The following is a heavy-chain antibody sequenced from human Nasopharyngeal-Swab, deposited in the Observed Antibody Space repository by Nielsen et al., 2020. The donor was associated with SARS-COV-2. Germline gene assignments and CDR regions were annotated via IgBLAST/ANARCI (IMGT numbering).Heavy chain of an antibody. CDR2: IYYSGST. D-gene: IGHD3-9*01. V-gene: IGHV4-39*01. Sequence: GSLRLSCTVSGGSISSSSYYWGWIRQPPGKGLEWIGSIYYSGSTYYNPSLKSRVTISVDTSKNQFSLKLSSVSAADTAVYYCARGGRYFDWFQPPLGYYGMDVWGQGTTVTVSS. CDR3: ARGGRYFDWFQPPLGYYGMDV. J-gene: IGHJ6*02. CDR1: GGSISSSSYY.